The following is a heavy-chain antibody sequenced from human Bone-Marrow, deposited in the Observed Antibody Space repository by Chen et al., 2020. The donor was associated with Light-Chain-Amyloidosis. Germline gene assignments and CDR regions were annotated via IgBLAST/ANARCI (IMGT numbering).Heavy chain of an antibody. D-gene: IGHD6-19*01. Sequence: EVLLVESGGGLVQPGGSLRLSCADPGFTLSNYAMDWVRQAPGKGLEWVSSISGGDTYNANSVKGRFTVSRDDSGNTLYLQMNSLRAEDTAVYYCAKRGSYYYYGMDVWGQGTTVTVSS. V-gene: IGHV3-23*04. CDR2: ISGGDT. CDR1: GFTLSNYA. CDR3: AKRGSYYYYGMDV. J-gene: IGHJ6*02.